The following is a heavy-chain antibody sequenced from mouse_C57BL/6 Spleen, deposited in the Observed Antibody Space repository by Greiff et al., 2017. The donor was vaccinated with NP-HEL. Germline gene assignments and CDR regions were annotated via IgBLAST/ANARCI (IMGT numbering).Heavy chain of an antibody. CDR1: GYAFSSSW. CDR3: ARWKNAMDY. CDR2: IYPGDGDT. V-gene: IGHV1-82*01. J-gene: IGHJ4*01. Sequence: VQLQQSGPELVKPGASVKISCKASGYAFSSSWMNWVKQRPGQGLEWIGRIYPGDGDTNYNGKFKGKATLTADKSSSTAYMQLSSLTSEDSAVYFCARWKNAMDYWGQGTSVTVSS.